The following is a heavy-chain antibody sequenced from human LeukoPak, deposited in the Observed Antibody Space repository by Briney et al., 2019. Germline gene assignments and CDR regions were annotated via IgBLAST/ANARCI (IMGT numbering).Heavy chain of an antibody. CDR1: VFTLSSYA. J-gene: IGHJ4*02. CDR3: AKGDLTHDY. CDR2: ISGSGGST. D-gene: IGHD3-9*01. V-gene: IGHV3-23*01. Sequence: PGGSLRLSCAASVFTLSSYAMSWVRQAPGDGLEWVSAISGSGGSTYYADSVKGRFTNSRDNSKNTLYLEMNSLRAEDTAVYYCAKGDLTHDYWGQGTLVTVSS.